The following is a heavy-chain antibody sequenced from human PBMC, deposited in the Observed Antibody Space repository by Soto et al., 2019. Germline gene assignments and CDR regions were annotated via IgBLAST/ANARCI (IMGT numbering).Heavy chain of an antibody. D-gene: IGHD3-10*01. CDR1: GFTFSDYS. CDR2: ISGSSGTK. V-gene: IGHV3-48*01. Sequence: EVQVVESGGGLVQPGGSLRLSCAASGFTFSDYSMSWVRQAPGKGLEWVSYISGSSGTKYYADSVKGRFTISRDNAKNYLYLQMNSLRAEETAVYPCARDHLRDGSGAYYAFWGQGALVTVSS. CDR3: ARDHLRDGSGAYYAF. J-gene: IGHJ4*02.